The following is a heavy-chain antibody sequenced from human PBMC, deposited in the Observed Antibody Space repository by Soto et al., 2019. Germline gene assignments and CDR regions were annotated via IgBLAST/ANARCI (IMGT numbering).Heavy chain of an antibody. CDR3: AKGPRISGYANWFDP. CDR1: GFTFSSYA. CDR2: ISGSGGST. Sequence: EVQLLESGGGLVQPGGSLRLSCAASGFTFSSYAMSWVRRAPGKGLEWVSAISGSGGSTYYADSVKGRFTISRDNSKNTLYLQMNSLRAEDTAVYYCAKGPRISGYANWFDPWGQGTLVTVSS. V-gene: IGHV3-23*01. J-gene: IGHJ5*02. D-gene: IGHD5-12*01.